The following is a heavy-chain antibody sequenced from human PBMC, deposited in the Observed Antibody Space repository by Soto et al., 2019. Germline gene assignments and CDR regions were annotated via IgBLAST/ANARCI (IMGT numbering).Heavy chain of an antibody. CDR1: GYTFSSYF. CDR3: ARDLPPVDY. CDR2: ISAYNGNT. V-gene: IGHV1-18*01. J-gene: IGHJ4*02. Sequence: ASVKVSCKASGYTFSSYFISWVRQAPGQGLEWMGWISAYNGNTNYAQNLQGRVTMATDTSTSTAYMELRSLRSDDTAVYYCARDLPPVDYWGQGTLVTVSS.